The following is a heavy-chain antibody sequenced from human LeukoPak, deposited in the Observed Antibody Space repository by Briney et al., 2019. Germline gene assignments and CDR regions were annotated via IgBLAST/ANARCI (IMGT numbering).Heavy chain of an antibody. J-gene: IGHJ4*02. Sequence: SVKVSCKASGGTFSSYAISWVRQAPGQGLEWMGRIIPILGIANYAQKFQGRVTITADKSTGTAYMELSSLRSEDTAVYYCARPMSPYRGGGRVGFDYWGQGTLVTVSS. CDR2: IIPILGIA. D-gene: IGHD2-15*01. V-gene: IGHV1-69*04. CDR3: ARPMSPYRGGGRVGFDY. CDR1: GGTFSSYA.